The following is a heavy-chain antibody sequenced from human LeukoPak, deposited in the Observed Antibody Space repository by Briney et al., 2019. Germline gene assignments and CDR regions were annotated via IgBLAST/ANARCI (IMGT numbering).Heavy chain of an antibody. V-gene: IGHV4-39*01. J-gene: IGHJ4*02. CDR2: VFYSGNT. Sequence: SETLSLTCTVPGGSISSKSYYWGWIRQPPGKGLEWIGSVFYSGNTYYNPSLKSRVTISVDTSKNQLSLRLSSVTAADTAVYYSARRDLGSSWSHFDHWGQGNLVTVSS. CDR1: GGSISSKSYY. D-gene: IGHD6-13*01. CDR3: ARRDLGSSWSHFDH.